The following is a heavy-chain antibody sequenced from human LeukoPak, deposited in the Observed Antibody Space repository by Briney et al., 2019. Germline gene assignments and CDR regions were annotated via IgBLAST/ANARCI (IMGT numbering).Heavy chain of an antibody. Sequence: PGGSLRLSCAASGFTFSDYEMNWVRQAPGKGLEWILHISTSGSIIHYADSVKGRFTISRDNAKNSLYLQMNSLRAEDTAVYYCAKVRGAWFGEPFDYWGQGTLVTVSS. CDR1: GFTFSDYE. CDR2: ISTSGSII. CDR3: AKVRGAWFGEPFDY. V-gene: IGHV3-48*03. D-gene: IGHD3-10*01. J-gene: IGHJ4*02.